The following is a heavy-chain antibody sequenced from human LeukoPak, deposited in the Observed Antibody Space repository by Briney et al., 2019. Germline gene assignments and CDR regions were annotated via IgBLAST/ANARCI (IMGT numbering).Heavy chain of an antibody. J-gene: IGHJ5*02. D-gene: IGHD1-26*01. V-gene: IGHV3-30-3*01. CDR1: GFTFSSYA. Sequence: GGSLRLSCAASGFTFSSYAMHWVRQAPGKGLEWVAVISYDGSNKYYADSVKGRFTISRDNSKNTLYLQMNSLRAEDTAVYYCARALGVFRELSPQLAVYNWFDPWGQGTLVTVSS. CDR2: ISYDGSNK. CDR3: ARALGVFRELSPQLAVYNWFDP.